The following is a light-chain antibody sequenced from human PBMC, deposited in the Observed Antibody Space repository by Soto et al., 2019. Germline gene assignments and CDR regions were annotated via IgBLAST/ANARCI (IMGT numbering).Light chain of an antibody. J-gene: IGKJ3*01. CDR3: QHYNSSIT. V-gene: IGKV1-5*01. CDR2: DAS. CDR1: QSISSW. Sequence: DIQMTQSPSTLSASVGDRVTITCRASQSISSWLAWYQQKPGKAPKLLIYDASSLECGVPSRFSGSGSRTYFPTTISRLQPDYSATYYYQHYNSSITFGPGTKVDIK.